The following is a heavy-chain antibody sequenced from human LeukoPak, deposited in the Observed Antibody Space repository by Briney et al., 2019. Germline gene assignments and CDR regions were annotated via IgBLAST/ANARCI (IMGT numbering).Heavy chain of an antibody. Sequence: GGSLRLSCAASGFTFSGSAMHWVRQASGKGLEWVGRIRGKANSYATAFAASVKGRFTMSRDDSKNTAYLQMNSLKTEDTAVYYCARNRVLDYWGQGTLVTVSS. CDR3: ARNRVLDY. CDR1: GFTFSGSA. CDR2: IRGKANSYAT. J-gene: IGHJ4*02. D-gene: IGHD6-6*01. V-gene: IGHV3-73*01.